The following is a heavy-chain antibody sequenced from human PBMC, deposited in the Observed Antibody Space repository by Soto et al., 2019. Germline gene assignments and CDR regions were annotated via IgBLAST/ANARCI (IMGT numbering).Heavy chain of an antibody. J-gene: IGHJ4*02. CDR3: ARSEATGLDH. D-gene: IGHD1-26*01. CDR2: IYYSGST. CDR1: GGSISSYY. Sequence: SETLSLTCTVSGGSISSYYWSWIRQPPGKGLEWIGYIYYSGSTNYNPSLKSRVTISVDKSKNHFSLKLSSVTAADTAVYYCARSEATGLDHWGQGTLVTVSS. V-gene: IGHV4-59*12.